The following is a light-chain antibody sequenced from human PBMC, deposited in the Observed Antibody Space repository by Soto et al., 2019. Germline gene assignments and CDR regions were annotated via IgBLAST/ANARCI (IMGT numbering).Light chain of an antibody. CDR2: TAS. CDR3: HHTSPFPLT. V-gene: IGKV1D-12*01. Sequence: DIPMTQSPSSVSASVGDRVTITCRASQGVSTWLAWYQQKPGKAPNLLIYTASSLQSGVLSRFSGSGSGTDFTLSISSLQPEDFAAYYCHHTSPFPLTFRGGTKVEI. CDR1: QGVSTW. J-gene: IGKJ4*01.